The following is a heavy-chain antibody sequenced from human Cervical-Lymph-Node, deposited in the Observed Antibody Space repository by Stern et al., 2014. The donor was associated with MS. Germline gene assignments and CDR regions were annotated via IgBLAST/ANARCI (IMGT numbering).Heavy chain of an antibody. CDR2: MDGDGSIR. CDR3: ARGGRSSSLDY. D-gene: IGHD6-6*01. Sequence: EVQLVESGGGLVQPGGSLRLSCEASGLTFSTSFMHWVRQAPGKGLVWVSRMDGDGSIRTYAYSVRGRFIISRDNAKNTLYLQMNSLRAEDTAVYYCARGGRSSSLDYWGQGTLVTVSS. CDR1: GLTFSTSF. J-gene: IGHJ4*02. V-gene: IGHV3-74*02.